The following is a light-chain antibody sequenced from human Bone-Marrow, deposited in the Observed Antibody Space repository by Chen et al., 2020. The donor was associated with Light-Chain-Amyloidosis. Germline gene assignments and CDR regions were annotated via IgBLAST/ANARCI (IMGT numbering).Light chain of an antibody. CDR2: RDT. CDR3: QSADSSGTYEVI. CDR1: DLPTKY. J-gene: IGLJ2*01. Sequence: SYELTQPPSVSVSPGQTARITCSGDDLPTKYAYWYQQNPGQAPVLVIHRDTERPSGISERFSGSSSGTTATLTISGGQAEDEADYHCQSADSSGTYEVIFGGGTKLTVL. V-gene: IGLV3-25*03.